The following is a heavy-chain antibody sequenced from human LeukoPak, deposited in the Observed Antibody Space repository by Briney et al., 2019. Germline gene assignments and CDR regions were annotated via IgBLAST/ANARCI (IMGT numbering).Heavy chain of an antibody. V-gene: IGHV4-39*01. CDR3: ARRGYCSSTSCGTNNWFDP. Sequence: PSETLSLTCTVSGGSISSSSYYWGWIRQPPGKGLEWIGSIYYSGRTYYNPSLKSRVTISVDTSKNQFSLKLSSVTAADTAVYYCARRGYCSSTSCGTNNWFDPWGQGTLVTVSS. J-gene: IGHJ5*02. CDR1: GGSISSSSYY. CDR2: IYYSGRT. D-gene: IGHD2-2*01.